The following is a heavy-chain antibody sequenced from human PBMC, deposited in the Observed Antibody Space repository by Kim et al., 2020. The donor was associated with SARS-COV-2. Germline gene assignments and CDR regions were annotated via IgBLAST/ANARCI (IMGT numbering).Heavy chain of an antibody. CDR2: ISWNSGSI. V-gene: IGHV3-9*01. Sequence: GRSLRLSCAASGFTFDDYAMHWVRQAPGKGLEWVSGISWNSGSIGYADSVEGRFTISRDNAKNSLYLQMNSLRAEDTALYYCAKARNPYYYGMDVWGQGTTVTVSS. J-gene: IGHJ6*02. D-gene: IGHD1-1*01. CDR1: GFTFDDYA. CDR3: AKARNPYYYGMDV.